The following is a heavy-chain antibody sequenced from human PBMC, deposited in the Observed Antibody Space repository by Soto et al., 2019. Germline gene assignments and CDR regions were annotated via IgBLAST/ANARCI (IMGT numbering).Heavy chain of an antibody. V-gene: IGHV3-11*01. CDR3: LTAANWFDP. Sequence: GGSLRLSCAASGFTFSDYYMSWIRQAPGKGLEWVSYISNTGKTIYYADSVKGRFTISRDNAKKSLYLQMNSLRDEDTAVYYCLTAANWFDPWGQGTLVTVSS. CDR1: GFTFSDYY. D-gene: IGHD5-18*01. J-gene: IGHJ5*02. CDR2: ISNTGKTI.